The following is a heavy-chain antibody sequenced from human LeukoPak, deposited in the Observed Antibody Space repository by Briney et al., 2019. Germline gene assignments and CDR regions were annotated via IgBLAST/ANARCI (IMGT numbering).Heavy chain of an antibody. Sequence: PSETLSLTCAVYGGSFSGYYWSWIRQPPGKGLEWIGEINHSGSTNYNLSLKSRVTISVDTSKNQFSLKLSSVTAADTAVYYCARGGRPGYSSSWYTYWGQGTLVTVSS. V-gene: IGHV4-34*01. J-gene: IGHJ4*02. CDR2: INHSGST. CDR3: ARGGRPGYSSSWYTY. D-gene: IGHD6-13*01. CDR1: GGSFSGYY.